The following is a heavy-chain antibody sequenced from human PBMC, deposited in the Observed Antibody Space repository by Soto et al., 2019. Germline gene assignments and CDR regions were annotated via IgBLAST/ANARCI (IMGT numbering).Heavy chain of an antibody. CDR1: GGAFSDYA. V-gene: IGHV1-69*12. CDR2: IMPIFRAP. CDR3: ASWLKGPDIGNYYYGMDV. D-gene: IGHD2-15*01. J-gene: IGHJ6*02. Sequence: QVQLVQSGAEVKKPGSSVKVSCKASGGAFSDYAFSWVRQAPGQGLEWLGGIMPIFRAPDYAQKFQGRVTITADEVPRTAYVEMNSVRSEDTAVYYCASWLKGPDIGNYYYGMDVWGQGTTVTVS.